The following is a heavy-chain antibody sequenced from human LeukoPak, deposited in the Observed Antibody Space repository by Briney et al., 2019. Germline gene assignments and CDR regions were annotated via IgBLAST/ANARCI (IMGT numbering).Heavy chain of an antibody. Sequence: SETLSLTCTVSGGSISSSSYYWGWIRQPPGKGLEWIGSIYYSGSTYYNPSLKSRVTISVDTSKNQFSLKLSSLTAADTALYYCARDRKYYYHMDVWGKGTTVTVSS. CDR2: IYYSGST. V-gene: IGHV4-39*07. D-gene: IGHD1-14*01. J-gene: IGHJ6*03. CDR3: ARDRKYYYHMDV. CDR1: GGSISSSSYY.